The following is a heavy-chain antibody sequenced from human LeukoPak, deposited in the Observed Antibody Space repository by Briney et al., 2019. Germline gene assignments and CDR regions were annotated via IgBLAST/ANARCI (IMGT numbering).Heavy chain of an antibody. CDR1: GLTFSSYA. CDR3: ARDLSHYYGSGSYYKGAPYFDY. D-gene: IGHD3-10*01. V-gene: IGHV3-30*04. J-gene: IGHJ4*02. Sequence: TGGSLRLSCAASGLTFSSYAMHWVRQAPGKGLEGVAVISYDGSNKYYADSVKGRFTISRDNSKNTLYLQMNSLRAEDTAVYYCARDLSHYYGSGSYYKGAPYFDYWGQGTLVTVSS. CDR2: ISYDGSNK.